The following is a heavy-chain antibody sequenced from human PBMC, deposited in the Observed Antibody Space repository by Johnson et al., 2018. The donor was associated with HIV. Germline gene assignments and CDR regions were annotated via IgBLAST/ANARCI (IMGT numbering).Heavy chain of an antibody. CDR1: GFTFMNYA. CDR3: ARVRAGRENAFDI. CDR2: ISYDGSNK. J-gene: IGHJ3*02. D-gene: IGHD1-26*01. V-gene: IGHV3-30*04. Sequence: QVQLVESGGGVVQPGTSLRLSCAASGFTFMNYAMHCVRQAPGKWLEWVAVISYDGSNKYYADSVKGRFTISRDNSKNTLSLQMNSPRVDDTAIYYCARVRAGRENAFDIWGQGTMVTVSS.